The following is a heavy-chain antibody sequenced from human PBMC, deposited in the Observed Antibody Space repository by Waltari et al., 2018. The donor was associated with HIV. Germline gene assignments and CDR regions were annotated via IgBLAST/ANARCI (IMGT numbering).Heavy chain of an antibody. CDR1: GFRFSNYA. J-gene: IGHJ4*02. D-gene: IGHD5-12*01. V-gene: IGHV3-23*01. Sequence: EVQLLESGGGLVQPGGSLRLSCAASGFRFSNYAMSWVRQAPGKGLEWVAVVRDMDSTYYVDSVKGRFIISRDDSKDSLYLQMNSLRVEDTAVYYCAKDDRASRGLDDWGQGTLVTVSS. CDR2: VRDMDST. CDR3: AKDDRASRGLDD.